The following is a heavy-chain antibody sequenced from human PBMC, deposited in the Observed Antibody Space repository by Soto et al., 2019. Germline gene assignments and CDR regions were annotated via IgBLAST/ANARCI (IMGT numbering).Heavy chain of an antibody. V-gene: IGHV3-23*01. Sequence: EVQLLESGGGSVQPGGSLMLSCAASGFTFDSYSLSWVRQAPGKGLEWVSGISGSGQTTHYGDSVRGRFTISRDNSRNTPYLQMNTLSAEDRAVYFSAKSRGDSWPTSFFYYCGRAALVTVSS. CDR3: AKSRGDSWPTSFFYY. J-gene: IGHJ4*02. CDR2: ISGSGQTT. CDR1: GFTFDSYS. D-gene: IGHD4-4*01.